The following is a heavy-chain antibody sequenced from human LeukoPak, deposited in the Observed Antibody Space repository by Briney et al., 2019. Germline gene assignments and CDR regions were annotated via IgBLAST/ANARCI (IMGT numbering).Heavy chain of an antibody. J-gene: IGHJ4*02. CDR2: ISGSGGST. CDR3: ARAADYDFWSGYYTESPYFDY. Sequence: SGGSLRLSCAASGFTFSSYAMSWVRQAPGKGLEWVSAISGSGGSTYYADSVKGRFTISRDNSKNTLYLQMNSLRAEDTAVYYCARAADYDFWSGYYTESPYFDYWGQGTLVTVSS. CDR1: GFTFSSYA. D-gene: IGHD3-3*01. V-gene: IGHV3-23*01.